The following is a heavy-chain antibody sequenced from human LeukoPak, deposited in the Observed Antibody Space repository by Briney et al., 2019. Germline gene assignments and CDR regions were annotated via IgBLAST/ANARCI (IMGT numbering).Heavy chain of an antibody. J-gene: IGHJ4*02. Sequence: GGSLRLSCAASGFSFSTTGIHWVRQAPGKGLEWVAAISYDRSNQYYGDSVKGRFTISRDTSKYTVYLQMNSLGAEDTALYYCAKSTGRYFGLLDDLGYWGQGTLVTVSS. CDR2: ISYDRSNQ. CDR3: AKSTGRYFGLLDDLGY. V-gene: IGHV3-30*18. D-gene: IGHD3-9*01. CDR1: GFSFSTTG.